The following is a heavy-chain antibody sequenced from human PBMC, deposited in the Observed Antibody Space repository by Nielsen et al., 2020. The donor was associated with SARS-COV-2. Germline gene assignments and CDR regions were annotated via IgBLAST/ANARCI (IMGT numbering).Heavy chain of an antibody. V-gene: IGHV4-31*03. CDR2: IYYSGST. J-gene: IGHJ6*03. CDR1: GGSISSGGYY. D-gene: IGHD4-17*01. Sequence: SETLSLTCTVSGGSISSGGYYWSWIRQHPGKGLEWIGYIYYSGSTYYNPSLKSRVTISVDTSKNQFSLKLSSVTAADTAVYYCARDRNDYGNYFYYIDVWGKGTTVTVSS. CDR3: ARDRNDYGNYFYYIDV.